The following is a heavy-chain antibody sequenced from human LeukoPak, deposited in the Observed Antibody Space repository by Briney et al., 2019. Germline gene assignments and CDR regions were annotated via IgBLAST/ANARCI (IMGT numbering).Heavy chain of an antibody. Sequence: SETLSLTCTVSGGSISSYYWSWIRQPPGKGLEWIGYIYYSGSTNYNPSLKSRVTISVDTSKNQFSLKLSSVTAADTAVYYCARDRKSYPLGYFDLWGRGTLVTVSS. J-gene: IGHJ2*01. CDR3: ARDRKSYPLGYFDL. CDR1: GGSISSYY. CDR2: IYYSGST. D-gene: IGHD1-26*01. V-gene: IGHV4-59*01.